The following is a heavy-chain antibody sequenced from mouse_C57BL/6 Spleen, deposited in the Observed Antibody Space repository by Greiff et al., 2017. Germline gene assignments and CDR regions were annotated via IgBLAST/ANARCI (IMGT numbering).Heavy chain of an antibody. Sequence: EVQLVESGGGLVQPKGSLKLSCAASGFSFNTYAMNWVRQAPGKGLEWVARIRSKSNNYATYYADSVKDRFTITRDDSESMLYLQMNNFKTEATAVYYCVGEWVCSFAYWGQGTLVTVSA. V-gene: IGHV10-1*01. CDR2: IRSKSNNYAT. CDR1: GFSFNTYA. D-gene: IGHD6-1*01. J-gene: IGHJ3*01. CDR3: VGEWVCSFAY.